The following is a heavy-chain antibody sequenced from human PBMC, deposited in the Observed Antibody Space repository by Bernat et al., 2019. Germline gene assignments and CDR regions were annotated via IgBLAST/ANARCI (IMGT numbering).Heavy chain of an antibody. CDR1: GFTFSNYE. J-gene: IGHJ4*02. D-gene: IGHD2-21*02. V-gene: IGHV3-48*03. CDR2: ISGSGSTI. CDR3: ARETANCGGDCHDY. Sequence: EVQLVESGGGLVQPGGSLRLSCAASGFTFSNYEMNWVRQAPGKGLEWVSYISGSGSTIYYAASVKGRFTISRDNAKNSLYLQMNSLRGEDTAVYYCARETANCGGDCHDYWGQGTLVTVSS.